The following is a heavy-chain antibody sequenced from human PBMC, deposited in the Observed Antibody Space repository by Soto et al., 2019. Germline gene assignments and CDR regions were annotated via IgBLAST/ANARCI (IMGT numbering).Heavy chain of an antibody. D-gene: IGHD6-25*01. CDR3: ARSYSTGSIPNWFDP. V-gene: IGHV4-39*01. CDR1: GASISSTNYY. J-gene: IGHJ5*02. Sequence: SDTLSLTCTVSGASISSTNYYWGWIRQPPGKGLEWIGTIYYTGNTYYNSSLESRVTISIDTSKNQFSLRLNSMTAADTAVYYCARSYSTGSIPNWFDPWGQGTLVTVSS. CDR2: IYYTGNT.